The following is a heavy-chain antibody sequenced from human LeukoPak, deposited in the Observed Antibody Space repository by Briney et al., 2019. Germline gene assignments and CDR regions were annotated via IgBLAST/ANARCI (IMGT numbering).Heavy chain of an antibody. CDR3: AKDRELLFAHCWFDL. D-gene: IGHD3-10*01. J-gene: IGHJ5*02. Sequence: GGSLRLSCAASGFTFATYAMSWVRQAPGKGLEWVGGISISSVDSYYADSVKGRFSISRDDSKNTLYLQMNRLRDEDTAIYYCAKDRELLFAHCWFDLWGRGTLVTVSS. CDR1: GFTFATYA. CDR2: ISISSVDS. V-gene: IGHV3-23*01.